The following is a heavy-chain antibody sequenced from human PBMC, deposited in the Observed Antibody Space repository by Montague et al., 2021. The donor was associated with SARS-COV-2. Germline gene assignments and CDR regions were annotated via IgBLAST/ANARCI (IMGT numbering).Heavy chain of an antibody. V-gene: IGHV4-59*11. CDR2: MKSSGST. CDR3: ARLWDFYGSGSYKNSWFDP. Sequence: SETLSLTCTVSGASINGHHWSWIRQPPGKGLEWIGYMKSSGSTNYKPSLKSRVTISVDTSKKQVSLKMISVTAADTAVYYCARLWDFYGSGSYKNSWFDPWGQGTRVTVSS. CDR1: GASINGHH. D-gene: IGHD3-10*01. J-gene: IGHJ5*02.